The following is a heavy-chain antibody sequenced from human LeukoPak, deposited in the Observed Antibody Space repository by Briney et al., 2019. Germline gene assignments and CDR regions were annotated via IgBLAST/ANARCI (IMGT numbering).Heavy chain of an antibody. CDR1: GGSISSGGYS. D-gene: IGHD3-3*01. V-gene: IGHV4-30-2*01. CDR2: IYHSGST. J-gene: IGHJ5*02. CDR3: ARVDRTYYDFWSGYPQHNWFDP. Sequence: PSETLSLTCAVSGGSISSGGYSWSWIRQPPGKGLEWIGYIYHSGSTYYNPSLKSRVTISVDRSKNQFSLKLSSVTAADTAVYYCARVDRTYYDFWSGYPQHNWFDPWGRGTLVTVSS.